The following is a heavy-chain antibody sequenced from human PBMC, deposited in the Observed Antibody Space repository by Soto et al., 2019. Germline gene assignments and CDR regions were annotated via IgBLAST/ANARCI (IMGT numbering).Heavy chain of an antibody. Sequence: PGGSLRLSCAASGFSFADHAMHWVRRAPGKGLEWVALVAHDGITKYYAGSVKGRFNVSSDKSTNTLFLQMDSLDTEDTGVYYCARDDRITGSVADIDLWGRGTLVTVSS. CDR3: ARDDRITGSVADIDL. CDR2: VAHDGITK. J-gene: IGHJ5*02. CDR1: GFSFADHA. V-gene: IGHV3-30-3*01. D-gene: IGHD1-20*01.